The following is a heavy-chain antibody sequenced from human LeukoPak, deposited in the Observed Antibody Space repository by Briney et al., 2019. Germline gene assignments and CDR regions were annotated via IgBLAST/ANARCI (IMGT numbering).Heavy chain of an antibody. CDR3: ARDPSYRGFDAFDI. J-gene: IGHJ3*02. CDR2: ITSSSRYI. V-gene: IGHV3-21*01. D-gene: IGHD1-26*01. Sequence: GGSLRLSCAASGFTFSDYSMNWVRQAPGKGLEWVSSITSSSRYIYYADSVKGRFTISRDNAKNSLYLQMNYLRAEDTAVYYCARDPSYRGFDAFDIWGQGTMVTVSS. CDR1: GFTFSDYS.